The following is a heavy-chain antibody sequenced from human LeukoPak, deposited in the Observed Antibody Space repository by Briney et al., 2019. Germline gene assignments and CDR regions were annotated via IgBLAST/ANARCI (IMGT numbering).Heavy chain of an antibody. J-gene: IGHJ4*02. CDR1: GFTFRSFY. Sequence: GGSLRLSCAASGFTFRSFYMSWVRQAPGKGLEWVANIKQDGSEKYYVDSVKGRFTISRDNAKNSLYLQMNSLRAEDTAVYYCASAHYGSGSYVIDYWGQGTLVTVSS. CDR2: IKQDGSEK. CDR3: ASAHYGSGSYVIDY. D-gene: IGHD3-10*01. V-gene: IGHV3-7*01.